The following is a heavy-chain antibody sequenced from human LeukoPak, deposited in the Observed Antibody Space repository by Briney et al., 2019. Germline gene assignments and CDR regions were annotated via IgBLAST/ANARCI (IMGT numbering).Heavy chain of an antibody. CDR1: DGSVSSADFY. D-gene: IGHD5-12*01. V-gene: IGHV4-31*03. CDR3: ARDRYSGYDWDFYYYGMDV. Sequence: SETLSLTCSVSDGSVSSADFYWSWIRQHPGKGLEWIGHIHYSGRTYYNPSLKSRVAISLDTSKNQFSLKLGSVTAADTAFYYCARDRYSGYDWDFYYYGMDVWGKGTTVTVSS. J-gene: IGHJ6*04. CDR2: IHYSGRT.